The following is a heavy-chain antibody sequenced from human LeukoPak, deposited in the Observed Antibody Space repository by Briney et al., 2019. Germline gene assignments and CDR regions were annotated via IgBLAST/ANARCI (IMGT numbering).Heavy chain of an antibody. D-gene: IGHD3-10*01. V-gene: IGHV1-2*02. CDR1: GYIFTGYY. CDR3: ARGGVDGVLDY. Sequence: ASVKVSCTASGYIFTGYYMHWVRQAPRQGPGWMGWINPNSGGTNYAQKFQGRVTMTTDTSISTAYMELSSLKSADTAVLYCARGGVDGVLDYWGQGTLVTVSS. J-gene: IGHJ4*02. CDR2: INPNSGGT.